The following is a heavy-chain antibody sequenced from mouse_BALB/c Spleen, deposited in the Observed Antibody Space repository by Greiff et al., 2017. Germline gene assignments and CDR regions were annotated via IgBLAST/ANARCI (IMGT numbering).Heavy chain of an antibody. J-gene: IGHJ2*01. CDR2: IFPGTGTT. CDR3: ARHYYGYVDY. Sequence: QVQLQQSGAELVKPGASVKLSCTTSGYTFTSYWIQWVKQRPGQGLGWIGEIFPGTGTTYYNEKFKGKATLTIDTSSSTAYMQLSSLTSEDSAVYFCARHYYGYVDYWGQGTTLTVSS. D-gene: IGHD1-2*01. V-gene: IGHV1S132*01. CDR1: GYTFTSYW.